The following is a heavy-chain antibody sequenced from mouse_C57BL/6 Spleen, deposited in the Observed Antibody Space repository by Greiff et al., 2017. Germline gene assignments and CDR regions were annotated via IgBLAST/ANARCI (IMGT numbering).Heavy chain of an antibody. V-gene: IGHV1-55*01. J-gene: IGHJ4*01. CDR1: GYTFTSYW. Sequence: QVQLQQPGAELVKPGASVKMSCKASGYTFTSYWITWVKQRPGQGLEWIGDIYPGSGSTNYNEKFKSKATLTVDTSSSTAYMQLSSLTSEDSAVYYCANGAQATDYAMDYWGQGTSVTVSS. CDR2: IYPGSGST. D-gene: IGHD3-2*02. CDR3: ANGAQATDYAMDY.